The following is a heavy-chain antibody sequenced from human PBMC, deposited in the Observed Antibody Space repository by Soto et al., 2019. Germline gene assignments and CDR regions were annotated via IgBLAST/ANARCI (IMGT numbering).Heavy chain of an antibody. CDR2: IPSDGRDV. V-gene: IGHV3-74*01. CDR1: GFNFRDFW. CDR3: TRDDSGLGIDC. Sequence: VGSLRLSCEASGFNFRDFWMHWVRQPPGKGPEWVSNIPSDGRDVSYADSVRGRFTISRDDVRNTLYLQMSDLRVEDTAIYYCTRDDSGLGIDCWGQGTQVTVSS. J-gene: IGHJ4*02. D-gene: IGHD1-26*01.